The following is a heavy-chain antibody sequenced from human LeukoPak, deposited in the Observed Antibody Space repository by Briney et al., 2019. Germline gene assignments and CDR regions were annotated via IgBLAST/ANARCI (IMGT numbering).Heavy chain of an antibody. CDR2: IKQDGSEK. CDR3: ARDALISAKTHDAFDI. J-gene: IGHJ3*02. V-gene: IGHV3-7*01. D-gene: IGHD6-25*01. Sequence: GGSLKLSCAASGFTFSRYWMSWVRRAPGKGLEWVANIKQDGSEKYYVDSVKGRFTISRDNAKNSLYLQMNSLRAEDTAVYYCARDALISAKTHDAFDIWGQGTMVTVSS. CDR1: GFTFSRYW.